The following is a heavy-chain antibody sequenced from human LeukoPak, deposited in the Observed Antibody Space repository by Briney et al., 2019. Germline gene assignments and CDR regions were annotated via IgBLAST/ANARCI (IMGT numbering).Heavy chain of an antibody. CDR1: GGSISSGDYY. D-gene: IGHD6-19*01. V-gene: IGHV4-30-4*02. Sequence: PSETLSLTCTVSGGSISSGDYYWSWIRQPPGKGLEWIGYIYYSGSTYYNPSLKSRVTISVDTSKNQFSLKLSTVTAADTAVYFCAGRSRSGWYYDYWGQGTLVTVSS. CDR2: IYYSGST. J-gene: IGHJ4*02. CDR3: AGRSRSGWYYDY.